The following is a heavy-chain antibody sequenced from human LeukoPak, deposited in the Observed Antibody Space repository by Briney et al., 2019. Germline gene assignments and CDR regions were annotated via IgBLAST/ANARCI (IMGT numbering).Heavy chain of an antibody. Sequence: PGRSLRLSCAASGLTFSSYGMHWVRQAPGKGLEWVALIWYDGSDEYYSDSVKGRFTISRDNSRNTLYLQMNSLRAEDTALYYCARDYGSGIDCWGQGTLVTVSS. CDR2: IWYDGSDE. J-gene: IGHJ4*02. V-gene: IGHV3-33*01. CDR3: ARDYGSGIDC. CDR1: GLTFSSYG. D-gene: IGHD3-10*01.